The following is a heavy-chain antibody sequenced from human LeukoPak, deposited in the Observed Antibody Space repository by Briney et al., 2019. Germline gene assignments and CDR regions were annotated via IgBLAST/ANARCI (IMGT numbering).Heavy chain of an antibody. V-gene: IGHV1-69*05. CDR1: GGTFSSYA. J-gene: IGHJ4*02. D-gene: IGHD2-15*01. CDR2: IIPIFGTA. CDR3: AREVAYAVYFDY. Sequence: GASVKVSCKASGGTFSSYAISWVRQAPGQGLEWMGRIIPIFGTANYAQKFQGRVTITTDESTSTAYMELSSLRSEDTAVYYCAREVAYAVYFDYWGQGTLVTVSS.